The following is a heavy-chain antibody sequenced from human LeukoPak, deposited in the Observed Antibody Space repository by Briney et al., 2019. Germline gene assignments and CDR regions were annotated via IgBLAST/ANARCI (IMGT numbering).Heavy chain of an antibody. D-gene: IGHD6-19*01. Sequence: GGSLRLSCAASGFTFSSNHMSWVRQAPGKGLEWVSGITGRGDNTYYTESVKGRFTISRDNSKNTLYLEMNSLRAEDTAVHYCAKYLAGGWSYIDCWGQGTLVTVSS. CDR3: AKYLAGGWSYIDC. V-gene: IGHV3-23*01. J-gene: IGHJ4*02. CDR2: ITGRGDNT. CDR1: GFTFSSNH.